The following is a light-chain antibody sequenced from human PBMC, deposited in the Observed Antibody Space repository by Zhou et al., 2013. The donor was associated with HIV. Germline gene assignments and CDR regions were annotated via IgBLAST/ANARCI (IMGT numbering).Light chain of an antibody. V-gene: IGKV2-30*01. Sequence: DIVMTQSPLLLPVTLGQPASISCRASQSLEYNDRYTYLNWLHQRPGQAPRRLIYKVVHRDSGVPDRFSGSGAGTDFTLKISRVEAEDVGVYYCMQGTHSKTFGQGTKLEIK. CDR3: MQGTHSKT. CDR1: QSLEYNDRYTY. CDR2: KVV. J-gene: IGKJ2*01.